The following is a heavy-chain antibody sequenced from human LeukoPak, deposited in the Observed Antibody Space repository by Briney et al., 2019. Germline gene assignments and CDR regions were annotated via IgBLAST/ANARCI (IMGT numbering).Heavy chain of an antibody. D-gene: IGHD3-10*01. V-gene: IGHV3-23*01. J-gene: IGHJ4*02. CDR1: GFTFSSYA. CDR2: ISGSGGST. CDR3: AKDPYGSGSYYPFY. Sequence: GGSLRLPCAASGFTFSSYAMSWVRQAPGKGLEWVSAISGSGGSTYYADSVKGRFTISRDNSKNTLYLQMNSLRAEDTAVYYCAKDPYGSGSYYPFYWGQGTLVTVSS.